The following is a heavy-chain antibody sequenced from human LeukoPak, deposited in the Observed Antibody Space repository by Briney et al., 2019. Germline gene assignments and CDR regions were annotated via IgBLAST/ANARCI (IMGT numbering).Heavy chain of an antibody. CDR1: GYSFTDYY. Sequence: ASVKVSCKASGYSFTDYYMHWVRQAPGQGLEWMGWISPRSGDTSYAQKFQGRVTMTRDTSINTVDMDLSGLTSDDTAVFYCARRGYSYGLGYFDYWGQGTLVTVSS. D-gene: IGHD5-18*01. J-gene: IGHJ4*02. CDR2: ISPRSGDT. V-gene: IGHV1-2*02. CDR3: ARRGYSYGLGYFDY.